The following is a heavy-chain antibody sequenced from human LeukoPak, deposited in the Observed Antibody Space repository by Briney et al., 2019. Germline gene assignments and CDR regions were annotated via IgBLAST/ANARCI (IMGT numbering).Heavy chain of an antibody. CDR2: ISYDGSNK. D-gene: IGHD3-9*01. Sequence: PGGSLRLSCAASGFTFSSYAMHWVRQAPGKGLEWVAVISYDGSNKYYADSVKGRFTISRDNSKNTLYLQMNSLRAEDTAVYYCARTDLKYDIVTGFYADWFDPWGQGTLVTVSS. V-gene: IGHV3-30*04. J-gene: IGHJ5*02. CDR3: ARTDLKYDIVTGFYADWFDP. CDR1: GFTFSSYA.